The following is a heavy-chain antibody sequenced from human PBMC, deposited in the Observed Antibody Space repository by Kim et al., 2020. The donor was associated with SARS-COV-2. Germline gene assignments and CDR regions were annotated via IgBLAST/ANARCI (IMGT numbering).Heavy chain of an antibody. Sequence: ASVKVSCKASGYSFSNYGLVWARQAPGQGLEWMGWISSNSGHTKYAQNVQGRVTLTTDTSTNTGYMELSSLRSDDTAVYYCAPYYGSNSYRGQWDWGQGTPVTVSS. CDR2: ISSNSGHT. J-gene: IGHJ4*01. V-gene: IGHV1-18*01. D-gene: IGHD3-22*01. CDR1: GYSFSNYG. CDR3: APYYGSNSYRGQWD.